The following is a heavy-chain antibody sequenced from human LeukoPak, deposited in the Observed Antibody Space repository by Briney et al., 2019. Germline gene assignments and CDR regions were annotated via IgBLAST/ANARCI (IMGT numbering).Heavy chain of an antibody. CDR2: IDPTDSST. V-gene: IGHV5-10-1*01. CDR1: GYSFITYW. J-gene: IGHJ4*02. D-gene: IGHD3-10*01. Sequence: GESLKISCKGSGYSFITYWMSWVRHMPGKGLEWMGRIDPTDSSTKYNPSFQGHVTISADKSISTAYLQWRSLKASDTAVYYCATHYGSGTYKLGYWGQGTLVTVSS. CDR3: ATHYGSGTYKLGY.